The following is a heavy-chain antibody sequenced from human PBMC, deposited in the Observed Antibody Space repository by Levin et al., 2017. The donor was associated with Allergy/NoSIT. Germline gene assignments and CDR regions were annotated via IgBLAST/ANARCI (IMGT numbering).Heavy chain of an antibody. J-gene: IGHJ4*02. Sequence: SLKVSCAASGFTFDDYAMHWVRQAPGKGLEWVSGISWNSGSIGYADSVKGRFTISRDNAKNSLYLQMNSLRAEDTALYYCAKDKGSGWDYFDYWGQGTLVTVSS. V-gene: IGHV3-9*01. CDR1: GFTFDDYA. CDR3: AKDKGSGWDYFDY. D-gene: IGHD6-19*01. CDR2: ISWNSGSI.